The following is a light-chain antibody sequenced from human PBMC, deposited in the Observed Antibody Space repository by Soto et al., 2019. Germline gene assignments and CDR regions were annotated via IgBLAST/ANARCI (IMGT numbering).Light chain of an antibody. Sequence: DIQMTQSPSTLSASVGDRVTITCRASQSISSWLAWYQQKPGKAPKXLIYKASSLESGVPSRFSGSGSGTELTITISSLKPDDFETYYCQQYNSYSATFGGGTKVDIK. CDR1: QSISSW. J-gene: IGKJ4*01. CDR3: QQYNSYSAT. V-gene: IGKV1-5*03. CDR2: KAS.